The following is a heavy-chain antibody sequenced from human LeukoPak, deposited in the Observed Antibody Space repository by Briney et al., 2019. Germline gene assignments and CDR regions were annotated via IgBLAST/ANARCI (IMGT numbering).Heavy chain of an antibody. J-gene: IGHJ1*01. V-gene: IGHV4-34*01. CDR3: ARGLEGDIVGPDVEYFQH. CDR1: GGSFSGYY. D-gene: IGHD1-26*01. CDR2: INHSGST. Sequence: SETLSLTCAVYGGSFSGYYWSWIRQPPGKGLEWIGEINHSGSTNYNPSLRSRVTISVDTSKNQFSLKLSSVTAADTAVYYCARGLEGDIVGPDVEYFQHWGQGTLVTVSS.